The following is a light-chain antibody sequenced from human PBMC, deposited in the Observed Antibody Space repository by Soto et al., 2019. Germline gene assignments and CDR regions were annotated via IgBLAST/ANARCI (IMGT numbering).Light chain of an antibody. CDR2: GAS. CDR3: QQYNNWPYT. V-gene: IGKV3-15*01. CDR1: QSVTSN. J-gene: IGKJ2*01. Sequence: EIVMTQSPATLSVSPGERATLSCRARQSVTSNLAWYQQKPGQAPRLLIYGASTRATGIPARFSGSGSGTEFTLTISSLQSEDFAVYYCQQYNNWPYTFGLGTKLEIK.